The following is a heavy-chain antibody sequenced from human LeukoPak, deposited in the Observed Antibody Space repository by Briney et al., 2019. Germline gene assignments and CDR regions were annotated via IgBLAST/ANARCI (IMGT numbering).Heavy chain of an antibody. Sequence: PSETLSLTCAVYGGSFSGYYWSWIRQPPGKGLEWIGEINHSGSTNYNPSLKSRVTISVDTSKNQFSLKLSSVTAADTAVYYCAKDSYDFWSGYYDGGVDYWGQGTLVTVSS. CDR1: GGSFSGYY. CDR3: AKDSYDFWSGYYDGGVDY. V-gene: IGHV4-34*01. J-gene: IGHJ4*02. CDR2: INHSGST. D-gene: IGHD3-3*01.